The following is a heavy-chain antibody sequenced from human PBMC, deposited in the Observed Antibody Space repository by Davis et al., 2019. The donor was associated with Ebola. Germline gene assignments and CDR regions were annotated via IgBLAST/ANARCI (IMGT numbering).Heavy chain of an antibody. CDR3: ARQNYYDSSGYYIDAFDI. CDR1: GGSFSGYY. Sequence: SETLSLTCAVYGGSFSGYYWSWIRQPPGKGLEWIGEINHSGSTNYNPSLKSRVTISVDTSKNQFSLKLSSVTAADTAVYYCARQNYYDSSGYYIDAFDIWGQGTMVTVSS. V-gene: IGHV4-34*01. CDR2: INHSGST. J-gene: IGHJ3*02. D-gene: IGHD3-22*01.